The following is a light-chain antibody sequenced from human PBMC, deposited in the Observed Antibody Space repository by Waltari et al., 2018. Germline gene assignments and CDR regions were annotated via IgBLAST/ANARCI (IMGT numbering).Light chain of an antibody. V-gene: IGKV3D-15*01. CDR2: AAS. CDR3: QQYDNWPYT. J-gene: IGKJ2*01. CDR1: RSVNSK. Sequence: EIVMTQSPGTLSVSPGERATLPCRASRSVNSKLVWYQQKPGQAPRLLINAASTRATGIPARFSGSGSGTEFTLNINSLQSEDFAVYYCQQYDNWPYTFGQGTKLEIK.